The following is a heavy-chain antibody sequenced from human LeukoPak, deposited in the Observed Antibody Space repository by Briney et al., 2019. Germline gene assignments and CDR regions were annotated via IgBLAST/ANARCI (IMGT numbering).Heavy chain of an antibody. J-gene: IGHJ5*02. V-gene: IGHV4-30-4*08. Sequence: SETLSLTCTVSGGSINRGGYYWSWIRQPPGKGLEWIGYIYYSGSTYYNPSLKSRVTISVDTSKNQFSLKLSSVTAADTAVYYCARVPWFGELLAWFDPWGQGTLVTVSS. CDR2: IYYSGST. D-gene: IGHD3-10*01. CDR3: ARVPWFGELLAWFDP. CDR1: GGSINRGGYY.